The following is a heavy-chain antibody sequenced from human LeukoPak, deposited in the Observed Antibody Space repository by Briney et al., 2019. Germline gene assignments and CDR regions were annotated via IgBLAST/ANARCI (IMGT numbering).Heavy chain of an antibody. V-gene: IGHV1-46*01. CDR2: ISPSGGST. D-gene: IGHD4-23*01. CDR1: GYTFTSYY. J-gene: IGHJ4*02. CDR3: ARGPPPSYGGNGYFDY. Sequence: GASVKVSCKASGYTFTSYYMHWVRQAPGQGLEWMGIISPSGGSTSYAQKFQGRVTMTRDTSTSTVYMELSSLRSEDTAVYYCARGPPPSYGGNGYFDYWGQGTLVTVSS.